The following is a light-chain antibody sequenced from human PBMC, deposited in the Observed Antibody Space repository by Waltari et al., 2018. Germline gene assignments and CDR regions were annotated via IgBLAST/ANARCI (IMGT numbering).Light chain of an antibody. CDR2: DAS. J-gene: IGKJ4*01. CDR3: QQYDKWPLT. CDR1: QSISSY. Sequence: EIVMTQSPATLSVSPGERVPRSCRASQSISSYLAWYQQKPGQAPRLLIHDASTRATSIPARFGGSGSGTEFTLTISSLQSEDFAVYYCQQYDKWPLTFGGGTEVEIK. V-gene: IGKV3-15*01.